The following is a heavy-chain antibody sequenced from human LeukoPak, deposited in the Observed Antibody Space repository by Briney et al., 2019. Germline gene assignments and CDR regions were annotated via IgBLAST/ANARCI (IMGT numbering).Heavy chain of an antibody. Sequence: ASVKVSCKASGYTFTSYGISWVRQAPGQGLEWMGWISAYNGNTNYAQKFQGRVTMTEDTSTDTAYMELSSLRSEDTAVYYCATVLRGAAAGYDTNGWFDPWGQGTLVTVSS. CDR2: ISAYNGNT. D-gene: IGHD6-13*01. J-gene: IGHJ5*02. CDR3: ATVLRGAAAGYDTNGWFDP. V-gene: IGHV1-18*01. CDR1: GYTFTSYG.